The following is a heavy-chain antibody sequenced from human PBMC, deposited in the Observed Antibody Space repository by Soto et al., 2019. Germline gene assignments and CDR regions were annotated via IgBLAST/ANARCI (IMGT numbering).Heavy chain of an antibody. V-gene: IGHV1-69*02. CDR1: GGTFSSYT. CDR2: IIPILGIA. CDR3: ATPSTGGSGSSYYYYYMDV. D-gene: IGHD3-10*01. J-gene: IGHJ6*03. Sequence: GASVKVSCKASGGTFSSYTISWVRQAPGQGLEWMGRIIPILGIANYAQKFQGRVTITADKSTSTAYMELSSLRSEDTAVYYCATPSTGGSGSSYYYYYMDVWGKGTTVTVSS.